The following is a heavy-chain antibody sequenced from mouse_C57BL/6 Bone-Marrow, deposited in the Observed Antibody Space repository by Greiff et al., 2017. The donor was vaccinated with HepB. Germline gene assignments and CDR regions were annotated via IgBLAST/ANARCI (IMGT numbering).Heavy chain of an antibody. J-gene: IGHJ3*01. CDR2: IDPETGGT. CDR1: GYTFTDYE. V-gene: IGHV1-15*01. Sequence: VQLVESGAELVRPGASVTLSCKASGYTFTDYEMHWVKQTPVHGLEWIGAIDPETGGTAYNQKFKGKAILTADKSSSTAYMELRSLTSEDSAVYYCTRMVYYTPFAYWGQGTLVTVSA. CDR3: TRMVYYTPFAY. D-gene: IGHD2-12*01.